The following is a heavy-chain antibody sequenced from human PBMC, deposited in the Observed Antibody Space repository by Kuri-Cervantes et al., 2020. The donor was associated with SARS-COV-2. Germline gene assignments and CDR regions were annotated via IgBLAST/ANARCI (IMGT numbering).Heavy chain of an antibody. CDR2: IKSKTDGGTT. CDR3: TTLIDY. CDR1: GFNFDDCA. V-gene: IGHV3-15*01. Sequence: GESLKISCAASGFNFDDCAIQWVRQPPGKGLEWVGRIKSKTDGGTTDYAAPVKGRFTISRDDSKNTLYLQMNSLKTEDTAVYYCTTLIDYWGQGTLVTVSS. J-gene: IGHJ4*02.